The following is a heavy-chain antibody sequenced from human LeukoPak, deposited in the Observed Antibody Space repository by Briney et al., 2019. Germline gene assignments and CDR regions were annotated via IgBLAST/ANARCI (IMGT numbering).Heavy chain of an antibody. CDR3: AKDIGSLPNLYIDY. CDR2: ISWNSGSI. Sequence: GGSLRLSCAASGFTFSSYSMNWVRQAPGKGLEWVSGISWNSGSIGYADSVKGRFTISRDNAKNSLYLQMNSVRAGDTALYFCAKDIGSLPNLYIDYWGQGTLVTVSS. CDR1: GFTFSSYS. D-gene: IGHD5-12*01. J-gene: IGHJ4*02. V-gene: IGHV3-9*01.